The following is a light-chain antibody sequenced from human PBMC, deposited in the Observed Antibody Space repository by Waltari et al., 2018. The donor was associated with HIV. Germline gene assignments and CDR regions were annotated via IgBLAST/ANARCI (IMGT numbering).Light chain of an antibody. Sequence: QSALPQPASVSGSPAQSITISCTATSSDIGTYNFVSWYQQHPGKAPKLMIYDVSNRPSGVSNRFSGSKSGNTASLTISGLQAEDEADYYCSSYTSSSTPVVFGGGTKLTVL. CDR3: SSYTSSSTPVV. CDR1: SSDIGTYNF. CDR2: DVS. V-gene: IGLV2-14*01. J-gene: IGLJ2*01.